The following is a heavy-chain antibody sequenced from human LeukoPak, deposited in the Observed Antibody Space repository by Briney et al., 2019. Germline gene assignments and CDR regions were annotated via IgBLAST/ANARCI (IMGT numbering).Heavy chain of an antibody. J-gene: IGHJ3*02. V-gene: IGHV1-2*02. CDR2: INPNSGGT. CDR1: GYTFTGYY. Sequence: GASVKVSCKASGYTFTGYYMHWVRQAPGQGLEWMGWINPNSGGTNYAQKFQGRVTMTRDMSTSTVYMELSSLRSGDTAVYYCAVNYYDSSGNAFDIWGQGTMVTVSS. D-gene: IGHD3-22*01. CDR3: AVNYYDSSGNAFDI.